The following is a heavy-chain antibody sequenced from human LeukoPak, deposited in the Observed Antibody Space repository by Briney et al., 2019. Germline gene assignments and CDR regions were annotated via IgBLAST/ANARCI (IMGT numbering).Heavy chain of an antibody. CDR2: IRGKDYGGTT. J-gene: IGHJ1*01. Sequence: GGSLRLSCSGSGFTFGDHAVSWVRQAPGKGLEWIGIIRGKDYGGTTEYAASVKGRFTISRENSKSIAYLEMSSLKTEDTAMYYCSRDCSSDGWLQYFEHWGQGTLVAVSS. CDR1: GFTFGDHA. CDR3: SRDCSSDGWLQYFEH. D-gene: IGHD2-2*01. V-gene: IGHV3-49*04.